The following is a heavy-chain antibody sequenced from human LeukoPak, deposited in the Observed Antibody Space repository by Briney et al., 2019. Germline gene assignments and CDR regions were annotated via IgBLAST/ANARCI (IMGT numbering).Heavy chain of an antibody. V-gene: IGHV1-69*05. Sequence: ASVKVSCKASGGTFSSYAISWVRQAPGQGLEWMGGIIPIFGTANYAQKFQGRVTITTDESTSTAYMELSSLRSEDTAVYYCASPRITIFGVGYFDYWGQGTLVTVSS. CDR3: ASPRITIFGVGYFDY. D-gene: IGHD3-3*01. CDR2: IIPIFGTA. J-gene: IGHJ4*02. CDR1: GGTFSSYA.